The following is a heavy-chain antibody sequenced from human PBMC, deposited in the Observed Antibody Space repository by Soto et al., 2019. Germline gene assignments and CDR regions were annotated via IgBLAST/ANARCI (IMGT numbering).Heavy chain of an antibody. CDR1: GFTFSDYY. J-gene: IGHJ6*03. V-gene: IGHV3-11*01. Sequence: GGSLRLSCAGSGFTFSDYYINWVRQAPGKGLEWISYVSTRGSTVNYADSVEGRFTIFRDNAENSLYLQMNSLRPEDTAIYYCAREGGFWSGSYPPSQYYYMDVWGKGTTVTVSS. CDR2: VSTRGSTV. D-gene: IGHD3-3*01. CDR3: AREGGFWSGSYPPSQYYYMDV.